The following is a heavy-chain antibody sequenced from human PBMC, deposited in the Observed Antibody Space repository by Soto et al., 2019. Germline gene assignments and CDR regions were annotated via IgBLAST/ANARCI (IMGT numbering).Heavy chain of an antibody. CDR1: GFTFSSYA. CDR2: ISGSDGRT. V-gene: IGHV3-23*01. CDR3: AKGVSQYTPLALFDY. J-gene: IGHJ4*02. D-gene: IGHD5-18*01. Sequence: PGGSLRLSCAASGFTFSSYAMSWVRQAPGKGLEWVSTISGSDGRTYSTDSVKGRFTISRDNSRNTAYLQMNSLRVEDTAVYYCAKGVSQYTPLALFDYWGRGT.